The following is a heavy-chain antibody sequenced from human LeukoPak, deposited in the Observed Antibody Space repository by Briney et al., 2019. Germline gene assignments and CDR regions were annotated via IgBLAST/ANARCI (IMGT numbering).Heavy chain of an antibody. D-gene: IGHD3-22*01. V-gene: IGHV3-15*01. CDR1: GFTFSNAW. J-gene: IGHJ3*02. Sequence: GGSLRLSCAASGFTFSNAWMSWVRQAPGKGLEWVGRIKSKTDGGTTDYAAPVKGRFTISRDDSKNTLYLQMNSLKTEDTAVYYCTTGGTNYYDSSGYYYAPGAFDIWGRGTMVTVSS. CDR2: IKSKTDGGTT. CDR3: TTGGTNYYDSSGYYYAPGAFDI.